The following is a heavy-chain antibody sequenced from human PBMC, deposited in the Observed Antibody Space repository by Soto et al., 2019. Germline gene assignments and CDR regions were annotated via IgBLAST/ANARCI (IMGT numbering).Heavy chain of an antibody. CDR3: ARDTGPGIAAAAPGFGY. Sequence: QVQLQQSGPGLVKPSQTLSLTCAISGDSVSSNSTAWNWIRQSPSRGLEWLGRTYYRSKWYNDYAVSVKSQITTNPDTSKNQFSLQLNSVTPEDTAVYYCARDTGPGIAAAAPGFGYWGQGTLVTVSS. V-gene: IGHV6-1*01. J-gene: IGHJ4*02. CDR2: TYYRSKWYN. D-gene: IGHD6-13*01. CDR1: GDSVSSNSTA.